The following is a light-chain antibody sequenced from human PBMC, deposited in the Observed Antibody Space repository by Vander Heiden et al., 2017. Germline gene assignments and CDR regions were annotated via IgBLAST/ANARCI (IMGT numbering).Light chain of an antibody. Sequence: QSARTQPRSVSGSPGQSVTICCTGTSSDVGRYNFVSWYQQHPGKAPKLMIYDVSKRPSGVPDRFSGSKSGNTASLTISGLQAEDEADYYCCSHAGSYTWVFGGGTKLTVL. V-gene: IGLV2-11*01. CDR2: DVS. J-gene: IGLJ3*02. CDR1: SSDVGRYNF. CDR3: CSHAGSYTWV.